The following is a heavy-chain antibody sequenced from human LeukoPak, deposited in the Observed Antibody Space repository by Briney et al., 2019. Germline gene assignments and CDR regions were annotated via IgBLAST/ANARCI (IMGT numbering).Heavy chain of an antibody. CDR3: AVAAVETSEAFDI. V-gene: IGHV1-3*01. Sequence: ASVKVSCKASGYTFTRYAIHWVRQAPGHRLEWMGWINAGNGNTKYSQKFQGRATITRDTSASTAYMELSSLRSEDTAVYYCAVAAVETSEAFDIWGQGTMVTVSS. D-gene: IGHD6-13*01. CDR2: INAGNGNT. J-gene: IGHJ3*02. CDR1: GYTFTRYA.